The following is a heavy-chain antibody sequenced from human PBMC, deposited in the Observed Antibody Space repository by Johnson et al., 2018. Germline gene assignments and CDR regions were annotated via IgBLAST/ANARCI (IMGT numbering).Heavy chain of an antibody. CDR2: ISSSGGYI. D-gene: IGHD2-2*01. Sequence: VQLVESGGGLVQPGGSLRLSCAASGFTFDGFSMNWVRQAPGKGLEWVTHISSSGGYIKFADSVKGRFTISRDNAKNSLYLQMNSMRAEDTAVYYCARYCSNTSCYPYYYYMDGWGKGTTVTVSS. CDR3: ARYCSNTSCYPYYYYMDG. V-gene: IGHV3-21*01. CDR1: GFTFDGFS. J-gene: IGHJ6*03.